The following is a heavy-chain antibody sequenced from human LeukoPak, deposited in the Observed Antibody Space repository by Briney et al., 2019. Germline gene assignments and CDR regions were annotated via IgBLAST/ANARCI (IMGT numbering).Heavy chain of an antibody. D-gene: IGHD1-26*01. Sequence: PGGSLTLSCAASGFTFSSYWMSWVRQTPGKGLEWVANIKYDGSEKYYLDSVKGRFTISRDNAKDSLFLQMNSLRAEDTAVYYCARLPGSYYLYYFDSWGQGTMVTVSS. CDR3: ARLPGSYYLYYFDS. J-gene: IGHJ4*02. V-gene: IGHV3-7*01. CDR1: GFTFSSYW. CDR2: IKYDGSEK.